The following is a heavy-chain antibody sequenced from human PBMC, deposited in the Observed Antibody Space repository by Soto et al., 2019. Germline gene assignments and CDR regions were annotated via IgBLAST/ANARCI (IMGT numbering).Heavy chain of an antibody. V-gene: IGHV4-34*01. D-gene: IGHD2-2*01. CDR1: GGSFSGYY. Sequence: QVQLQQWGAGLLKPSETLSLTCAVYGGSFSGYYWSWIRQPPGKGLEWIGEINHSGSTNYNPSLKSRVTISVDTSKNQFSLKLSSVTAADTAVYYCAREPAHFYYYYMDVWDKGTTVTVSS. CDR2: INHSGST. CDR3: AREPAHFYYYYMDV. J-gene: IGHJ6*03.